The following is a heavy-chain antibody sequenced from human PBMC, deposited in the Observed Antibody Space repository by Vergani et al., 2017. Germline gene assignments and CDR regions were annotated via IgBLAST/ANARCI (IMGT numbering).Heavy chain of an antibody. V-gene: IGHV1-18*01. D-gene: IGHD6-19*01. J-gene: IGHJ3*02. Sequence: QVQLVQSGAEVKKPGASVKVSCKASGYTFTSYGISWVRQAPGQGLEWMGWISAYNGNTNYAQKLQGRVSMTTDTSTSTAYMELRSLRSDDTAVYYCARDLAEGQWLVKGAFDIWGQGTMVTVSS. CDR1: GYTFTSYG. CDR2: ISAYNGNT. CDR3: ARDLAEGQWLVKGAFDI.